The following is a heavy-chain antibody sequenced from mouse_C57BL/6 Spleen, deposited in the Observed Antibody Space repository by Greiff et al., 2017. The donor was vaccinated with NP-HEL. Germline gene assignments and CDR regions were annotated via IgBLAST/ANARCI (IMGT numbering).Heavy chain of an antibody. D-gene: IGHD2-3*01. Sequence: VKLQQPGTELVKPGASVKLSCKASGYTFTSYWMHWVKQRPGQGLEWIGNINPSNGGTNYNEKFKSKATLTVDKSSSTAYMQLSSLTSEDSAVYYCARERAYDGYYVAYWGQGTLVTVSA. J-gene: IGHJ3*01. CDR1: GYTFTSYW. CDR2: INPSNGGT. V-gene: IGHV1-53*01. CDR3: ARERAYDGYYVAY.